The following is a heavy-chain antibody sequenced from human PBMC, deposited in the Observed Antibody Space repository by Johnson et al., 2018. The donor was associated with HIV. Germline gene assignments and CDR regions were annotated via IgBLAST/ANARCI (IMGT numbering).Heavy chain of an antibody. CDR3: AKDQLPPDGSSSARDAFDL. V-gene: IGHV3-30*18. J-gene: IGHJ3*01. CDR2: ISYDGSNN. D-gene: IGHD6-6*01. Sequence: QVQLVESGGGVVQPGRSLRLSCEASGFSFSNYGMHWVRQAPGKGLEWVAVISYDGSNNYYADSVKGRFTISRDNSKNPLYLQMNRLRAEDKAVYYCAKDQLPPDGSSSARDAFDLWGPGTMVTVSS. CDR1: GFSFSNYG.